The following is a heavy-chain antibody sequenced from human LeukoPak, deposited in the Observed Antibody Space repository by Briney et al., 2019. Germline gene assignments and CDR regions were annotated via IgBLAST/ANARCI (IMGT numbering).Heavy chain of an antibody. D-gene: IGHD5-12*01. CDR3: ARHVWYGGYVGYFDY. Sequence: PGGSLRLSCTASGFTFGDYAMSWVRQAPGKGLEWVGFIRSKAYGGTTEYAASVKGRFTISRDDSKSIAYLQMNSLKTEDTAVYYCARHVWYGGYVGYFDYWGQGTLVTVSS. V-gene: IGHV3-49*04. CDR1: GFTFGDYA. CDR2: IRSKAYGGTT. J-gene: IGHJ4*02.